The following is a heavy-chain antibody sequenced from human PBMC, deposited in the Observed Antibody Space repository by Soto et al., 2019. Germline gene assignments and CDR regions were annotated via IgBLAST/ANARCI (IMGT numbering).Heavy chain of an antibody. Sequence: EVQLVQSGAEVKKAGESLKISCKGSGYSFTSSWIGWVRQMPGKGLEWMGIIYPGDSDTRYSPSFQGQVTISADKSISTAYLQWSSLKASDTAMYYCARRTVTAYWYFDLWGRGTLVTVSS. CDR2: IYPGDSDT. CDR3: ARRTVTAYWYFDL. CDR1: GYSFTSSW. D-gene: IGHD2-21*02. J-gene: IGHJ2*01. V-gene: IGHV5-51*03.